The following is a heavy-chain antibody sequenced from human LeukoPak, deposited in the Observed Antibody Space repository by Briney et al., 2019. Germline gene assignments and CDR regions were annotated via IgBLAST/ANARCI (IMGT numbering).Heavy chain of an antibody. CDR3: ARMPPRRITIFGVVIRNCFDP. V-gene: IGHV4-34*01. Sequence: KPSETLSLTCAVYGGSFSGYSWSWICQPPGKGLEWIGEINHSGSTNYNPSLKSRVTISVDTSKNQFSLKLSSVNAEDKAVYYCARMPPRRITIFGVVIRNCFDPWGQGTLVTVSS. CDR1: GGSFSGYS. CDR2: INHSGST. J-gene: IGHJ5*02. D-gene: IGHD3-3*01.